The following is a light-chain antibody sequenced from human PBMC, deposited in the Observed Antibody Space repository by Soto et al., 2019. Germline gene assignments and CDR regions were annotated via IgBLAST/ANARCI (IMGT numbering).Light chain of an antibody. V-gene: IGLV1-40*01. CDR2: NSN. CDR1: SSNIGAGYE. Sequence: QSVLTQPPSVSGAPGQRVTISCTGSSSNIGAGYEVHWYQQLPGAAPKLLIFNSNNRPSGVPAPFSASKSGTSASLAITGLQNDDEADYYCQSFDSPLTGYAFGTGTKLTVL. J-gene: IGLJ1*01. CDR3: QSFDSPLTGYA.